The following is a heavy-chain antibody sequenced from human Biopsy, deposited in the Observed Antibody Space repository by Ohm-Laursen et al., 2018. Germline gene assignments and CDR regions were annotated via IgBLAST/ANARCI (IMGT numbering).Heavy chain of an antibody. J-gene: IGHJ6*02. V-gene: IGHV2-70*16. D-gene: IGHD6-13*01. Sequence: TQTLTLTCSFSGFSLSARGMCVSWIRQAPGKALEWLARVDLDYYKVYSASLQTKLSISKDTSNDQVVLTVNNVDPADTATYYCARTPILIVSAGLVYRHRRHLQGMDVWGQGIAVTVS. CDR1: GFSLSARGMC. CDR2: VDLDYYK. CDR3: ARTPILIVSAGLVYRHRRHLQGMDV.